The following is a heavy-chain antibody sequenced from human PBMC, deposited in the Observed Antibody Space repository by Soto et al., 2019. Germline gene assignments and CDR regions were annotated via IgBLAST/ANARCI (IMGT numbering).Heavy chain of an antibody. Sequence: SETLSLTCAVYGGSFSGYYWSWIRQHPGKGLEWIGYIYYSGSTYYNPSLKSRVTISVDTSKNQFSLKLSSVTAADTAVYYCARGSTIFGVVNDYWGQGTLVTVSS. D-gene: IGHD3-3*01. CDR1: GGSFSGYY. V-gene: IGHV4-31*11. CDR2: IYYSGST. J-gene: IGHJ4*02. CDR3: ARGSTIFGVVNDY.